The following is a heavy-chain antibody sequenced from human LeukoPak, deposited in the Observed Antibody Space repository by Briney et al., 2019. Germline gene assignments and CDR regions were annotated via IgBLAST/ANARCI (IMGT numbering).Heavy chain of an antibody. CDR1: GFTFTTYW. CDR2: INQDGSEK. Sequence: PGGSLRLSCAASGFTFTTYWMSWVRQAPGKGLEWVANINQDGSEKYYVDSVKGRFTISRDNAKNSLYLPMNRLRAEDTAVFYCARIYGRRGGGTFDYWGQGALVTVSS. D-gene: IGHD3-16*01. V-gene: IGHV3-7*01. CDR3: ARIYGRRGGGTFDY. J-gene: IGHJ4*02.